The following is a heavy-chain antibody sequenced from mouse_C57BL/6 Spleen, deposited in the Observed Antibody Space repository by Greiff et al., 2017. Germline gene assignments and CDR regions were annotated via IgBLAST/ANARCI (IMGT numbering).Heavy chain of an antibody. J-gene: IGHJ2*01. CDR1: GYAFSSSW. V-gene: IGHV1-82*01. CDR2: IYPGDGDT. Sequence: VQLQQSGPELVKPGASVKISCKASGYAFSSSWMNWVKQRPGKGLEWIGRIYPGDGDTNYNGKFKGKATLTADKSSSTPYMQLSSLTSEDSAVYFCAREKGGYYFDYWGQGTTLTVSS. CDR3: AREKGGYYFDY.